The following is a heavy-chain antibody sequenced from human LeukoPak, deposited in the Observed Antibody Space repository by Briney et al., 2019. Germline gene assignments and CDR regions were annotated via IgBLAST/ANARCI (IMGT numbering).Heavy chain of an antibody. CDR3: ARDSSSYYFDY. V-gene: IGHV3-66*01. Sequence: GGSLRLSCAASGFSVTSNHMNWVRQAPGKGLEWVSIIYTGGTTHYADSLNDRFTISRDDTINTLYLQMNSLRAEDTAVYYCARDSSSYYFDYWGQGTLVTVSS. D-gene: IGHD6-6*01. CDR1: GFSVTSNH. CDR2: IYTGGTT. J-gene: IGHJ4*02.